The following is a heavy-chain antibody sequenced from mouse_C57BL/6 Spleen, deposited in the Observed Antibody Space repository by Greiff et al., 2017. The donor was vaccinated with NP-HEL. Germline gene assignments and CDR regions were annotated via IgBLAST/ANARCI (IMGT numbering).Heavy chain of an antibody. D-gene: IGHD2-1*01. CDR1: GYTFTSYW. CDR3: VRCNRYFDV. V-gene: IGHV1-55*01. CDR2: IYPGSGST. J-gene: IGHJ1*03. Sequence: QVQLKESGAELVKPGASVKMSCKASGYTFTSYWITWVKQRPGQGLEWIGDIYPGSGSTNYNEKFKSKATLTVDTSSSTAYMQLSSLTSEDSAVYYCVRCNRYFDVWGTGTTVTVSS.